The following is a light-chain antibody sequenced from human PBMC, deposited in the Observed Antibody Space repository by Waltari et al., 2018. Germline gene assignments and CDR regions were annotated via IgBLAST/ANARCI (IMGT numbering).Light chain of an antibody. CDR2: DVS. Sequence: QSALTQPASVSGSPGQSITISCTGTSNDLGDYNYVSWYQQYPGKVPKVMIYDVSNRPSGVSNRFSGSKSGNTASLTLSGLLAEDEADYYCFSYTGTSTYVFGTGTTVTVL. CDR1: SNDLGDYNY. J-gene: IGLJ1*01. CDR3: FSYTGTSTYV. V-gene: IGLV2-14*01.